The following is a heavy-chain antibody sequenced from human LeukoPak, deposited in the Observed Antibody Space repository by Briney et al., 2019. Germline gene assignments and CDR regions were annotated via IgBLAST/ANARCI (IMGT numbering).Heavy chain of an antibody. J-gene: IGHJ6*02. CDR3: ARDNQYYDFWSGYYDYYYGMDV. V-gene: IGHV3-30*04. CDR2: ISYDGSNK. D-gene: IGHD3-3*01. Sequence: GGSLRLSCTASGFTFSNFIMHWVRQAPGKGLEWVAVISYDGSNKYYADSVKGRFTISRDNSKNTLYLQMNSLRAEDTAVYYCARDNQYYDFWSGYYDYYYGMDVWGQGTTVTVSS. CDR1: GFTFSNFI.